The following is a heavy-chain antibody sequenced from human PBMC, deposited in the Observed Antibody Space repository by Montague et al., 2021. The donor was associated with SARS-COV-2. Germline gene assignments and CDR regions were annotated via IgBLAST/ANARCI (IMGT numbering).Heavy chain of an antibody. CDR2: ITHSGGI. V-gene: IGHV4-34*01. CDR3: ARGQVTAFEVIVVFPAAGALDS. Sequence: SETLSLTCAVYGGSFNDYDWTWVRQPPGKGLELIGEITHSGGIKYNPSLQNRVSMSVDKSKNQFSLKLTSVTVADAATYYCARGQVTAFEVIVVFPAAGALDSWGRGTTVTVSS. D-gene: IGHD3-16*02. J-gene: IGHJ3*01. CDR1: GGSFNDYD.